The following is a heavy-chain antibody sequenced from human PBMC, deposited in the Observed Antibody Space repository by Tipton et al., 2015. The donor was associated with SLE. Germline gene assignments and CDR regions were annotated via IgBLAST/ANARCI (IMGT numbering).Heavy chain of an antibody. CDR1: GGSISSHY. J-gene: IGHJ6*02. Sequence: TLSLTCTVSGGSISSHYWSWIRQPPGKGLEWIGYIYYSGDTNYNPSLKSRVTISVDTSKNQFSLKLSSVTAADTAVYYCARSFWSGYSYGMDVWGQGTTVTVSS. V-gene: IGHV4-59*11. CDR3: ARSFWSGYSYGMDV. D-gene: IGHD3-3*01. CDR2: IYYSGDT.